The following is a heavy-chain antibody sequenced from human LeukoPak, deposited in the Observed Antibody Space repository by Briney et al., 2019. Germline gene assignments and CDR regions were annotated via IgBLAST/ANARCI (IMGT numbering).Heavy chain of an antibody. CDR3: VRGTRVFDY. CDR1: GFTFSDYY. D-gene: IGHD3-16*01. CDR2: ISTSGSTT. V-gene: IGHV3-11*04. Sequence: GGSLRLSCAASGFTFSDYYMSWIRQAPGKGLEWVSYISTSGSTTYYADSVKGRFTISRDDAKNSLYLQMNSLRDGDTAVYYCVRGTRVFDYWGQGTLVTVSS. J-gene: IGHJ4*02.